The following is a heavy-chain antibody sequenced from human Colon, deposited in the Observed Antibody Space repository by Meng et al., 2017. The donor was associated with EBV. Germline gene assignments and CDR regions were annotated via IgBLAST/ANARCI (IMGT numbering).Heavy chain of an antibody. Sequence: QGQLQESGPGLVKPSQTLSLTCTVSGGSISSGDYYRSWIRQPPGKGLEWIGYIYYSGSTYYNPSLKSRVTISVDTSKNQFSLKLSSVTAADTAVYYGARDRGGLGAFDYWGQGTLVTVSS. D-gene: IGHD5-12*01. CDR2: IYYSGST. CDR3: ARDRGGLGAFDY. CDR1: GGSISSGDYY. J-gene: IGHJ4*02. V-gene: IGHV4-30-4*01.